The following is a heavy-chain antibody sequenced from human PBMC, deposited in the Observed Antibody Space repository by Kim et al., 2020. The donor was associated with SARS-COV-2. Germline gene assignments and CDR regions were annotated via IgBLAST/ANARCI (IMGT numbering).Heavy chain of an antibody. J-gene: IGHJ4*02. CDR2: ISSSGSTI. CDR1: GFTFSDYY. V-gene: IGHV3-11*01. CDR3: ARCYGDYDYYFDY. Sequence: GGSLRLSCAASGFTFSDYYMSWIRQAPEKGLEWVSKISSSGSTIYYADSVKGRFTISRDNAKNSLYLQMNSLRAEDTAVYYCARCYGDYDYYFDYWGQGTLVTVSS. D-gene: IGHD4-17*01.